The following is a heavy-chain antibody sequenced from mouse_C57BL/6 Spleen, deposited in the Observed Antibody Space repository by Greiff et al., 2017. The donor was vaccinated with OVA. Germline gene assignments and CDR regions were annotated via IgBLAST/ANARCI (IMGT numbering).Heavy chain of an antibody. D-gene: IGHD2-1*01. V-gene: IGHV14-1*01. CDR1: GFNIKNYY. J-gene: IGHJ4*01. CDR3: SAAYYYGNYVYYYAVDY. CDR2: IDPEGGDT. Sequence: EVQGVESGAELVRPGASVKLSCTASGFNIKNYYMHWVKQRPEQGLEWIGRIDPEGGDTEYAPKFKGKATLTADTSSNTAYLQLSSLTSEDTAVYYCSAAYYYGNYVYYYAVDYWGQGTSVTVSS.